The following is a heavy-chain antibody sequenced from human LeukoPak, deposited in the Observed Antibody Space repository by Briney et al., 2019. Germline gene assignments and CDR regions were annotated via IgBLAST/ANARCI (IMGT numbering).Heavy chain of an antibody. CDR3: ARTFLGATYHTHFDY. CDR2: ISGDGGST. V-gene: IGHV3-43*02. CDR1: GFTFDNYA. Sequence: PGGSLRLSCAASGFTFDNYAIHWVRQALGKGLEWVSLISGDGGSTYYADSMKGRFTISRDNSKNSLYLQMNSLRAEDTAVYYCARTFLGATYHTHFDYWGQGTLVTVSS. J-gene: IGHJ4*02. D-gene: IGHD1-26*01.